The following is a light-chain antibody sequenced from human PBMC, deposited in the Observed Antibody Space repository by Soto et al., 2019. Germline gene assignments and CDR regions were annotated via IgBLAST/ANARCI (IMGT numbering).Light chain of an antibody. CDR1: SDSVSPSYY. CDR3: VLYMGNSISV. J-gene: IGLJ2*01. Sequence: QAVVTQETSLSVSPGRTVTLTCGLSSDSVSPSYYPSWYQQTPGQAPRTLIYGTNIRSSGVPDRFSGSILGNKAALTITGAQADDECDYYCVLYMGNSISVFGGGTKVTVL. V-gene: IGLV8-61*01. CDR2: GTN.